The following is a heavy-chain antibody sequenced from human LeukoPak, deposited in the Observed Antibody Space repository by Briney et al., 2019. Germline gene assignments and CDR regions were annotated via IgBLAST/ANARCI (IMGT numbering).Heavy chain of an antibody. Sequence: PSETLSLTCTVSGGSISSGSYYWSWIRQPAGKGLEWIGRIYTSGSTNYNPSLKSRVTISVDTSKNQFSLKLSSVTAADTAVYYCAREARGGRSGSLWGQGTLVTVSS. J-gene: IGHJ4*02. D-gene: IGHD1-26*01. V-gene: IGHV4-61*02. CDR1: GGSISSGSYY. CDR3: AREARGGRSGSL. CDR2: IYTSGST.